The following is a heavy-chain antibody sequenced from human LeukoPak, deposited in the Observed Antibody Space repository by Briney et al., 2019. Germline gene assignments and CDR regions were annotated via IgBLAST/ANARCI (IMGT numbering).Heavy chain of an antibody. J-gene: IGHJ4*02. CDR2: INWNGGST. V-gene: IGHV3-20*04. Sequence: GGSLRLSRAASGFTFDDYGMSWVRQAPGKGLEWVSGINWNGGSTGYADSVKGRFTISRDNAKNSLYLQMNSLRAEDTAVYYCAKDTVTGSLYYSDYWGQGTLVTVSS. CDR3: AKDTVTGSLYYSDY. D-gene: IGHD3-9*01. CDR1: GFTFDDYG.